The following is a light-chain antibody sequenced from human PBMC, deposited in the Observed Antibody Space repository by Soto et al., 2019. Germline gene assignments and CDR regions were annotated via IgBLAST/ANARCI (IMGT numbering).Light chain of an antibody. CDR1: STDVGRYSY. CDR2: DVS. V-gene: IGLV2-14*01. Sequence: QSVLTQPASVSGSPGQSITISCTGTSTDVGRYSYVSWYQQHPGKAPKLMVYDVSNRPSWVSNRFSGSKSGITASLTISGLQAEDEADYYCNSYTSDSTYVFGTGTK. J-gene: IGLJ1*01. CDR3: NSYTSDSTYV.